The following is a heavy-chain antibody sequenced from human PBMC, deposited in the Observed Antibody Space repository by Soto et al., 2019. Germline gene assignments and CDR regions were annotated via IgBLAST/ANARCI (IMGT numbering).Heavy chain of an antibody. CDR2: ISYSGTA. J-gene: IGHJ4*02. Sequence: QVQLQESGPGLVKTSETLSLTCTVSGGSVSSGPYHWNWVRQPPGEGLEWIGHISYSGTANYNPSLRGRVIMATDTSVNQFSLRLTSVTAADTAVYDCMRSHGAYWGQGALVTVSP. D-gene: IGHD2-8*01. V-gene: IGHV4-61*01. CDR1: GGSVSSGPYH. CDR3: MRSHGAY.